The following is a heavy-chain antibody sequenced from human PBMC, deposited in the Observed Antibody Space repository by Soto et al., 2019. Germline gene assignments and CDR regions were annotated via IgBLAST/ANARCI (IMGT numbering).Heavy chain of an antibody. CDR3: ARVVVVPAAGYNWFDP. CDR2: MNPNSGNT. D-gene: IGHD2-2*01. J-gene: IGHJ5*02. Sequence: GASVKVSCKASGYTFTSYDINWVRQATGQGLEWTGWMNPNSGNTGYAQKFQGRVTMTRNTSISTTYMELSSLRSEDTAVYYCARVVVVPAAGYNWFDPWGQGTLVTVSS. V-gene: IGHV1-8*01. CDR1: GYTFTSYD.